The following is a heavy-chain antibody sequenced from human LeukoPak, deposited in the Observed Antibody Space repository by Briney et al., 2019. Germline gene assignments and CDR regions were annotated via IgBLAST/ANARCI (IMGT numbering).Heavy chain of an antibody. Sequence: ASVKVSCKASGYTFTGYYMHWVRQAPGQGLEWMGWINPNSGGTNYAQKFQGWVTMTRDTSISTAYMELSRLRSDDTAVYYCARAFGGYYDSSGYYYYYYGMDVWGQGTTVTVSS. J-gene: IGHJ6*02. CDR2: INPNSGGT. V-gene: IGHV1-2*04. CDR3: ARAFGGYYDSSGYYYYYYGMDV. D-gene: IGHD3-22*01. CDR1: GYTFTGYY.